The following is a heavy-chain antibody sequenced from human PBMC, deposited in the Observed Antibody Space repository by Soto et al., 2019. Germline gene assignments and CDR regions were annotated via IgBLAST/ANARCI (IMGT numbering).Heavy chain of an antibody. J-gene: IGHJ4*02. CDR3: ARGSCSSASCYTGDF. Sequence: SETLSLTCTVSGGTISSYYWSWIRQPPGKGLEWIGYIYFTGSTNYNPSLKSRVTVSVDTSKNQFSLKLSSVTAADTAVYYCARGSCSSASCYTGDFWGQGTLVTVSS. D-gene: IGHD2-2*02. V-gene: IGHV4-59*01. CDR2: IYFTGST. CDR1: GGTISSYY.